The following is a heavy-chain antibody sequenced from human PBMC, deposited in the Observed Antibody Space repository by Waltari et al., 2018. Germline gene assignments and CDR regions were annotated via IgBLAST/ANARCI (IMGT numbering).Heavy chain of an antibody. CDR1: GGSFSGYY. CDR2: INHSGST. Sequence: QVQLQQWGAGLLKPSETLSLTCAVYGGSFSGYYWSWIRQPPGKGLEWIGEINHSGSTNSNPSLKSRVTISVDTSKNQFSLKLSSVTAADTAVYYCARGLGAARRSYYYGMDVWGQGTTVTVSS. D-gene: IGHD6-6*01. V-gene: IGHV4-34*01. CDR3: ARGLGAARRSYYYGMDV. J-gene: IGHJ6*02.